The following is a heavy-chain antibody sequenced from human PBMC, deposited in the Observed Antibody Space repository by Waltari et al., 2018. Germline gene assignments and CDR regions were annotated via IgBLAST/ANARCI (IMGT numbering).Heavy chain of an antibody. CDR3: VRDLRQFDS. CDR2: INGDGSFI. Sequence: VQLVQSGGVLVQPGGSLRLSCAASGFAFSVYWIHWVRQAPGQGLVWVSRINGDGSFINYADSVKGRFTTSRDNAKNTVYLQMNSLGAEDTAVYYCVRDLRQFDSWGQGTLVTVSS. V-gene: IGHV3-74*01. CDR1: GFAFSVYW. J-gene: IGHJ4*02.